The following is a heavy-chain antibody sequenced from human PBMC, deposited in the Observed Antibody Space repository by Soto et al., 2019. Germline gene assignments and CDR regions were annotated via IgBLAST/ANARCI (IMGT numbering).Heavy chain of an antibody. CDR2: ISAYNGNT. CDR1: SYTFTTYG. CDR3: ARTSYYYDISGRGDFDI. Sequence: QVQLVQSGAEVKKPGASVKVSCKASSYTFTTYGISWVRQAPGQGLEWMAWISAYNGNTNYAQALQGRVTMTTDTSTSTAYMELRSLRSDDTAVYYCARTSYYYDISGRGDFDIWGQGTMVTVSS. D-gene: IGHD3-22*01. V-gene: IGHV1-18*01. J-gene: IGHJ3*02.